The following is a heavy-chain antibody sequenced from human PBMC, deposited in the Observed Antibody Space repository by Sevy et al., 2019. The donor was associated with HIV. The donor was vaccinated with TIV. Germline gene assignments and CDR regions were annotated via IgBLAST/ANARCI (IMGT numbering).Heavy chain of an antibody. CDR1: GYTFTSYY. J-gene: IGHJ1*01. D-gene: IGHD3-10*01. Sequence: ASVKVSCKASGYTFTSYYMHWVRQAPGQGLEWMGIINPSGGSTSYAQKFQGRVTMTRDTSTNTVYMELSSLRSEDTAVYYCARDLASGDFQHWGQGTLVTVSS. CDR3: ARDLASGDFQH. CDR2: INPSGGST. V-gene: IGHV1-46*03.